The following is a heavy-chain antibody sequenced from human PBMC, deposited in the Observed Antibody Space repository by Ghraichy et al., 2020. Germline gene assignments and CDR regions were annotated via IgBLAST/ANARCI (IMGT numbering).Heavy chain of an antibody. CDR2: INHSGST. Sequence: SQTLSLTCAVYGGSFSGYYWSWIRQPPGKGLEWIGEINHSGSTNYNPSLKSRVTISVDTSKNQFSLKLSSVTAADTAVYYCARGGATVLRYFDWSRLGLEAFDIWGQGTMVTVSS. J-gene: IGHJ3*02. CDR3: ARGGATVLRYFDWSRLGLEAFDI. CDR1: GGSFSGYY. V-gene: IGHV4-34*01. D-gene: IGHD3-9*01.